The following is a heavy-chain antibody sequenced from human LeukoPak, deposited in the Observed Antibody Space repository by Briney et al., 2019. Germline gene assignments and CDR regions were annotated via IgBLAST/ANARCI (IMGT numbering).Heavy chain of an antibody. Sequence: SVKVSCKASGGTFSSYAISWVRQAPGQGLEWMGGITPIFGTANYAQKFQGRVTITADKSTSTAYMELSSLRSEDTAVYYCARSSIIAAAGPYYFDYWGQGTLVTVSS. CDR3: ARSSIIAAAGPYYFDY. D-gene: IGHD6-13*01. V-gene: IGHV1-69*06. CDR1: GGTFSSYA. CDR2: ITPIFGTA. J-gene: IGHJ4*02.